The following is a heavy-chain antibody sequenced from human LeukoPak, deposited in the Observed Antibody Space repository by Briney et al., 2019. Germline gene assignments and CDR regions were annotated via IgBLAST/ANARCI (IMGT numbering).Heavy chain of an antibody. CDR1: GASISSYS. V-gene: IGHV4-4*07. J-gene: IGHJ3*02. CDR2: IYSSGST. CDR3: ARDPAPDAFDI. Sequence: SETLSLTCTVSGASISSYSWCWIRQPAGKGLEWIGRIYSSGSTNYNPSLKSRVTMSADTSKNLFSLKLSSVTAADTAVYYCARDPAPDAFDIWGQGTMVTVSS.